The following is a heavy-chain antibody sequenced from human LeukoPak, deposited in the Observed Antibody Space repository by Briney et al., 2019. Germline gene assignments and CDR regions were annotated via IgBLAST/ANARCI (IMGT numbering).Heavy chain of an antibody. V-gene: IGHV3-73*01. CDR3: TRGYYDSSGYQTNFDY. J-gene: IGHJ4*02. CDR1: GFTFSGSA. D-gene: IGHD3-22*01. Sequence: GGSLRLSCAASGFTFSGSAMHWVRQASGKGLEWVGRIRSKANSYATAYAASVKGRFTISRDDSKNTAYLQMNSLKTEDTAVYYCTRGYYDSSGYQTNFDYWGQGTLVTVSS. CDR2: IRSKANSYAT.